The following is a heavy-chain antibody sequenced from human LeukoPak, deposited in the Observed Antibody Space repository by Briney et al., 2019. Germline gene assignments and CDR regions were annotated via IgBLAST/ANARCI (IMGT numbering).Heavy chain of an antibody. CDR1: GFTFSSYA. D-gene: IGHD3-10*01. J-gene: IGHJ6*03. CDR3: ARHNNEYGSRSYSGYYYMDV. Sequence: GGSLRLSCAASGFTFSSYAMSWVRQAPGKGLEWVSAISGSGGSTYYADSVKGRFTISRDNSKNTLYLQMNSLRAEDTAVYYCARHNNEYGSRSYSGYYYMDVWGKGTTVTVSS. V-gene: IGHV3-23*01. CDR2: ISGSGGST.